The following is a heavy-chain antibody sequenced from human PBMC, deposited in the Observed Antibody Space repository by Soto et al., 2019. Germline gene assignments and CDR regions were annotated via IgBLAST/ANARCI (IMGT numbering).Heavy chain of an antibody. J-gene: IGHJ6*02. V-gene: IGHV1-2*02. CDR3: AATTVTSPLYGMDV. CDR2: INPNSGGT. CDR1: GYNFTCYY. D-gene: IGHD4-4*01. Sequence: GGSVKVSCKASGYNFTCYYMHWVRQAPGQGLEWMGWINPNSGGTNYAQKFQGRVTMTRDTSISTAYMELSRLRSDETAVYYCAATTVTSPLYGMDVWGQGTTVSVSS.